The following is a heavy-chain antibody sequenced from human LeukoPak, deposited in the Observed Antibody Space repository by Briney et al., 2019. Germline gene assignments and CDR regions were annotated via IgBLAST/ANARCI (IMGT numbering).Heavy chain of an antibody. V-gene: IGHV1-18*01. D-gene: IGHD4-17*01. J-gene: IGHJ6*03. Sequence: ASVKVSCKASGYTFTSYGISWVRQAPGQGLEWMGWISAYNGNTNYAQKLQGRVTMTTDTSTSTAYMELRSLRSDDTAVYYCARDDYGDCGVYYYMDVWGKGTTVTVSS. CDR1: GYTFTSYG. CDR3: ARDDYGDCGVYYYMDV. CDR2: ISAYNGNT.